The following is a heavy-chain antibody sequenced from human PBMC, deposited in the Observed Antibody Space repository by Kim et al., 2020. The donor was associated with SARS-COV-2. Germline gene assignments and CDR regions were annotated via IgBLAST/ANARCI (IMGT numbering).Heavy chain of an antibody. CDR3: TTDLQYCSSTSCYYFDY. J-gene: IGHJ4*02. CDR2: IKSKTDGGTT. Sequence: GGSLRLSCAASGFTFSNAWMSWVRQAPGKGLEWVGRIKSKTDGGTTDYAAPVKGRFTISRDDSKNTLYLQMNSLKTEDTAVYYCTTDLQYCSSTSCYYFDYWGQGTLVTVSS. CDR1: GFTFSNAW. V-gene: IGHV3-15*01. D-gene: IGHD2-2*01.